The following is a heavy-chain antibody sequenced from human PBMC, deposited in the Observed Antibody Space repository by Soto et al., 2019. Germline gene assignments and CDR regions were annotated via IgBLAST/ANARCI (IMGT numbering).Heavy chain of an antibody. Sequence: QVQLQASGPGLVKPSQTLSLTCTVSGVSISRGGSYWSCIRQHPGKGMEWIGYIYYSGSTYYNSAVKDRVSISVDTWKNHFSLKLSSVTAADTAVSYCARGRAGFLWSGRSDNWFDPWGEGTLVTVSS. CDR1: GVSISRGGSY. V-gene: IGHV4-31*03. CDR2: IYYSGST. D-gene: IGHD3-3*01. J-gene: IGHJ5*02. CDR3: ARGRAGFLWSGRSDNWFDP.